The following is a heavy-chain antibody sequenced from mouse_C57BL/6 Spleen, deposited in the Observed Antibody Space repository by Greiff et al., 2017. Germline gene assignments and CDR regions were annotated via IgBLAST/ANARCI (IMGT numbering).Heavy chain of an antibody. CDR2: IDPTSGGT. J-gene: IGHJ3*01. Sequence: QVQLQQPGAELVKPGASVKLSCKASGYTFTSFWMHWVKQRPGQGLEWIGRIDPTSGGTKYNEKFKSKATLTVDKPSSTAYMQRSSLTSEDSAVFYCARSGGGGYDGWFAYWGQGTLVTFSA. D-gene: IGHD2-12*01. CDR1: GYTFTSFW. CDR3: ARSGGGGYDGWFAY. V-gene: IGHV1-72*01.